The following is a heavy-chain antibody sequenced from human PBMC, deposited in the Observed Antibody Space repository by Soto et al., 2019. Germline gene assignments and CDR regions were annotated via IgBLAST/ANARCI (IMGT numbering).Heavy chain of an antibody. CDR3: XXXXXXXXXLWYFDL. CDR2: IIPIFGTV. Sequence: QVQLVQSGAEVKKPGSSVKVSCKASGGTFSNYPISWVRQAPGQGLEWVGGIIPIFGTVNYAQKFQGRVXXXXXXXXXXXXXXXXXXXXXXXXXXXXXXXXXXXXXLWYFDLWGRGTLVTVSS. J-gene: IGHJ2*01. V-gene: IGHV1-69*05. CDR1: GGTFSNYP.